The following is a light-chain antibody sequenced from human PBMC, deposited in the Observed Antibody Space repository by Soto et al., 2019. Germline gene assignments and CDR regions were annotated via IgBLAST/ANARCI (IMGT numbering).Light chain of an antibody. CDR2: DAS. V-gene: IGKV3-11*01. CDR1: QSFSSY. Sequence: EIVLTQSPATLSLSPGERATLSCRASQSFSSYLAWYQQKPGQAPRLLIYDASKRATGIPARFSVRGSGTDFTLTLSSIEPEDFAVYYCQQRSNWPPVITFGQGTRLEIK. J-gene: IGKJ5*01. CDR3: QQRSNWPPVIT.